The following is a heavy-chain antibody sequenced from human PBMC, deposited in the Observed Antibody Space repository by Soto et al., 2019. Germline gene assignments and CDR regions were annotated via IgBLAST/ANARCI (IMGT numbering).Heavy chain of an antibody. Sequence: GGSLRLSCAASRFTFSSYVMSWVRQAPGKGLEWVSVIYSGGSTYYADSVKGRFTISRDNSKNTLYLQMNSLRAEDTAVYYCARDFTYGWGSYLYYCGRDVWGKAPRLTVSS. J-gene: IGHJ6*04. CDR3: ARDFTYGWGSYLYYCGRDV. CDR2: IYSGGST. V-gene: IGHV3-66*01. D-gene: IGHD3-10*01. CDR1: RFTFSSYV.